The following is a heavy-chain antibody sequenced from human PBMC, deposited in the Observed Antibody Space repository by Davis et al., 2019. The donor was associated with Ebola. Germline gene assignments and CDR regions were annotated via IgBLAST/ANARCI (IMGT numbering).Heavy chain of an antibody. J-gene: IGHJ4*02. CDR2: ISWDGFDI. V-gene: IGHV3-9*02. CDR3: AKDKMPGPTFVGYFDS. CDR1: GFNSTHFA. Sequence: PGGSLRPSCSASGFNSTHFAMHWVRQVPGKGLEWVAGISWDGFDIADADSVRGRFTISRDNPKNSLYLQMNSLKIEDTAFYFCAKDKMPGPTFVGYFDSWGQGTLLTVSS. D-gene: IGHD2/OR15-2a*01.